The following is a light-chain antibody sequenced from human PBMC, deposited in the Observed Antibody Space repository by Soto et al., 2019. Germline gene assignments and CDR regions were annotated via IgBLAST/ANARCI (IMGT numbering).Light chain of an antibody. CDR3: QQSYSTPH. CDR2: ATS. V-gene: IGKV1-39*01. Sequence: DIQMTQSPSSLSAFVGDRVTITCRASQSISSYLNWYQQKPGKAPKLLIYATSRLQSGVPSRFSGSGSGTDFTLTISSLQPEYFATYYCQQSYSTPHFGQGTRLEIK. J-gene: IGKJ5*01. CDR1: QSISSY.